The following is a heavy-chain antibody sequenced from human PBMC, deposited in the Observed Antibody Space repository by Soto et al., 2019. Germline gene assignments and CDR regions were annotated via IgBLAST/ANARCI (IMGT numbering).Heavy chain of an antibody. CDR2: ISPMFGAA. J-gene: IGHJ4*02. V-gene: IGHV1-69*19. D-gene: IGHD3-10*01. CDR3: AREVQVHTPAFVY. Sequence: QVQLVQSGAEMKKPGSSVNVSCQSSGGTFNTYAMNWVRQAPGQGPEWMGDISPMFGAANYAPKFQGRVTITADESTGTSYMQLSSLTSEHTALYFCAREVQVHTPAFVYWGQGTLVTVSS. CDR1: GGTFNTYA.